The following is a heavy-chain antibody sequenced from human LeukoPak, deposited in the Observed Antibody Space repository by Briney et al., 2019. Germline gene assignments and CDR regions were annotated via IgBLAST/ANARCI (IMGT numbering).Heavy chain of an antibody. CDR1: GFTFSSYA. CDR2: ISGSGGST. D-gene: IGHD3-22*01. V-gene: IGHV3-23*01. Sequence: PGGSLRLSCAASGFTFSSYAMSWVRQAPGKGLEWVSAISGSGGSTYYADSVKGRFTISRDNSKNTLYLQMNSPRAEDTAVYYCARVFIQYYYDSSGYNAFDIWGQGTMVTVTS. CDR3: ARVFIQYYYDSSGYNAFDI. J-gene: IGHJ3*02.